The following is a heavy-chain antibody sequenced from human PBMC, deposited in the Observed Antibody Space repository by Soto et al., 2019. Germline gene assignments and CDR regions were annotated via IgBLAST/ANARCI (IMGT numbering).Heavy chain of an antibody. V-gene: IGHV5-10-1*01. D-gene: IGHD1-26*01. CDR1: GYSFTSYW. J-gene: IGHJ6*02. Sequence: PGESLKISCKGSGYSFTSYWISWVRPMPGKGVEWMGRIDHSDSYTNYSPSFQGHVTISADKSIITAYLQWSSLKASDTAMYYCAITGWVDLPGMDVWGQGTTVTVSS. CDR3: AITGWVDLPGMDV. CDR2: IDHSDSYT.